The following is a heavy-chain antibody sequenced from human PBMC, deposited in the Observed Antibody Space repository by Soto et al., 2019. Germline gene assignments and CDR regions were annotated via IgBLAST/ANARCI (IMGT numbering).Heavy chain of an antibody. CDR2: ISWNSGSI. Sequence: SLKISCAASGFTFDDYAMHWVRQAPGKGLEWVSGISWNSGSIGYADSVKGRFTISRDNAKNSLYLQMNSLGAEDTALYYCAKIGGSGSYYGTFDYWGQGTLVTVSS. CDR1: GFTFDDYA. V-gene: IGHV3-9*01. D-gene: IGHD3-10*01. CDR3: AKIGGSGSYYGTFDY. J-gene: IGHJ4*02.